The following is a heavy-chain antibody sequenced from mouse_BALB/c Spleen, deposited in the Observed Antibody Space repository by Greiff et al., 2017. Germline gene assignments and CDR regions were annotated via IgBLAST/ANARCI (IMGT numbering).Heavy chain of an antibody. V-gene: IGHV1S135*01. Sequence: VQLQQSGPELMKPGASVKISCKASGYSFTSYYMHWVKQSHGKSLEWIGYIDPFNGGTSYNQKFKGKATFTVDKSSSTAYMHLSSLTSEDSAVYYCARGFPGLYYAMDDWGEGTSVTVSS. J-gene: IGHJ4*01. CDR1: GYSFTSYY. CDR2: IDPFNGGT. D-gene: IGHD3-1*01. CDR3: ARGFPGLYYAMDD.